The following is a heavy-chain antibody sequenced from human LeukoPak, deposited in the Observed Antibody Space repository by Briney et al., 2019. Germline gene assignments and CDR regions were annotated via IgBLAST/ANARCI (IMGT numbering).Heavy chain of an antibody. V-gene: IGHV3-23*01. CDR2: ISGSGGST. CDR3: AKSAPPRIAARPAYWYFDL. CDR1: GFTFSSYS. D-gene: IGHD6-6*01. Sequence: GGSLRLSCAASGFTFSSYSMHWVRQAPGKGLEWVSAISGSGGSTYYADSVKGRFTISRDNSKNTLYLQMNSLRAEDTAVYYCAKSAPPRIAARPAYWYFDLWGRGTLVTVSS. J-gene: IGHJ2*01.